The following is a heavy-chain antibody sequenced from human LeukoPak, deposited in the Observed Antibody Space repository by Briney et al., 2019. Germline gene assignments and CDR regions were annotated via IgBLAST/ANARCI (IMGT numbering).Heavy chain of an antibody. D-gene: IGHD6-13*01. CDR2: FDPEDGET. Sequence: ASVKVSCEVSGYTLTELSMHWVRQAPGKGLEWMGGFDPEDGETIYAQKFQGRVTMTEDTSTDTAYMELSSLRSEDTAVYYCATRGSWGAYFDYWGQGTLVTVSS. CDR1: GYTLTELS. J-gene: IGHJ4*02. V-gene: IGHV1-24*01. CDR3: ATRGSWGAYFDY.